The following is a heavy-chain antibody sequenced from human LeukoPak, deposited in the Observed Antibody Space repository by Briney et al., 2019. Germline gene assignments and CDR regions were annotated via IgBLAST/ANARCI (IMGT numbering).Heavy chain of an antibody. CDR2: ISSSGSTI. CDR1: GFTYSSYE. D-gene: IGHD1-26*01. CDR3: ARISGSYYEGAFDI. Sequence: PGGSLRLSCAASGFTYSSYEMNWVRQAPGKGLEWVSYISSSGSTIYYADSVKGRFTISRDNAKNSLYLQMNSLRAEDTAVYYCARISGSYYEGAFDIWGQGTMVTVSS. J-gene: IGHJ3*02. V-gene: IGHV3-48*03.